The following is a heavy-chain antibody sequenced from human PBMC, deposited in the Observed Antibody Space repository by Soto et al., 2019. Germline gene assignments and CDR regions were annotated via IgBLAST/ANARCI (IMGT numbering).Heavy chain of an antibody. CDR2: INPNGGST. V-gene: IGHV1-46*01. Sequence: ASVKVSCKASGYTFTSYDINWVRQATGQGLEWMGIINPNGGSTRYAQKFQGRVTMTRDTSTSTVYMELSSLRSEDTAVYYCARVGDPLQVNYHYGMDVWGQGTTVTVSS. CDR1: GYTFTSYD. J-gene: IGHJ6*02. CDR3: ARVGDPLQVNYHYGMDV.